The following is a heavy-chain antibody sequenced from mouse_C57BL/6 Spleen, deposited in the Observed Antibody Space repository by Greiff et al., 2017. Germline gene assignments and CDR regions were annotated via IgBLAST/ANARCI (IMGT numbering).Heavy chain of an antibody. Sequence: EVKLMESGGGLVKPGGSLTLSCAASGFTFSDYGMHWVRQAPEQGLEWVAYISSGSSNIYYADTVKGRFIISRDKAQNTLFLQMTRLMSDDTAVYYCARYGGSYPYAIDYWGQGTSVTVSS. J-gene: IGHJ4*01. CDR2: ISSGSSNI. D-gene: IGHD1-1*01. CDR1: GFTFSDYG. CDR3: ARYGGSYPYAIDY. V-gene: IGHV5-17*01.